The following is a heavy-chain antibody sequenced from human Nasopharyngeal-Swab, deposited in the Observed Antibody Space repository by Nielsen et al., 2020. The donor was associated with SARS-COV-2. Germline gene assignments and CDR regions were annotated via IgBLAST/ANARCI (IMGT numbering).Heavy chain of an antibody. D-gene: IGHD3-3*01. Sequence: GASLKISCAASGFTFSSYSMNWVRPAPGKGLEWVPSISSSSSYIYYADSVKGRFTISRDNAKNSLYLPMNSLRAEDTAVYYCARDQGDTTIFGVVISGYYYYYGMDVWGQGTTVTVSS. V-gene: IGHV3-21*01. CDR3: ARDQGDTTIFGVVISGYYYYYGMDV. J-gene: IGHJ6*02. CDR2: ISSSSSYI. CDR1: GFTFSSYS.